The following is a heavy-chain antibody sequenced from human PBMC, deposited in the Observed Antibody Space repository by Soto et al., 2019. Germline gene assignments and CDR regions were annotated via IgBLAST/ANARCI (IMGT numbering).Heavy chain of an antibody. D-gene: IGHD2-2*01. V-gene: IGHV1-3*01. CDR2: INAGNGNT. CDR1: GYTFTSYA. Sequence: ASVKVSCKASGYTFTSYAMHWVRQAPGQRLEWMGWINAGNGNTKYSQKFQGRVTITRDTSASTAYMELSSLRSEDTAVYYCARELIVVVPAAMRQFWFDPWGQGTLVTVSS. CDR3: ARELIVVVPAAMRQFWFDP. J-gene: IGHJ5*02.